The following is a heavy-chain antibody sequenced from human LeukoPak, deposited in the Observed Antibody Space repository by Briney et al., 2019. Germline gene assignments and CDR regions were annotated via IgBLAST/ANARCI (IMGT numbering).Heavy chain of an antibody. CDR3: ARGGGLGYYYYYYMDV. J-gene: IGHJ6*03. Sequence: GASVKVSCKASGYTFTSYDINWVRQATGQGLEWMGWMNPNSGNTGYAQKFQGRVTMTRNTSISTAYMELSSLRSEDTAVYYCARGGGLGYYYYYYMDVWGKGTTVTVSS. CDR1: GYTFTSYD. CDR2: MNPNSGNT. V-gene: IGHV1-8*01.